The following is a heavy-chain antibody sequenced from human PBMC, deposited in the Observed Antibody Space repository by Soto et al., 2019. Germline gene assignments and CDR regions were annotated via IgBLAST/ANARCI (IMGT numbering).Heavy chain of an antibody. V-gene: IGHV3-15*01. Sequence: PGGSLRLSCAASGFTFSNAWMSWVRQAPGKGLEWVGRIKSKTDGGTTDYAAPVKGRFTISRDDTKNTLYLQMNSLKTEDTAVYYCTTDRYYYDSSGYSKFDYWGQGTLVTVS. J-gene: IGHJ4*02. D-gene: IGHD3-22*01. CDR2: IKSKTDGGTT. CDR3: TTDRYYYDSSGYSKFDY. CDR1: GFTFSNAW.